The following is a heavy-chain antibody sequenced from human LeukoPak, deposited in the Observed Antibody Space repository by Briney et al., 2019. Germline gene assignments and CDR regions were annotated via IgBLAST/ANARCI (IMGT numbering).Heavy chain of an antibody. D-gene: IGHD2-2*01. V-gene: IGHV1-2*02. CDR1: GYTFTGYY. Sequence: ASVKVSCKASGYTFTGYYMHWVRQAPGQGLEWMGWINPNSGGTNYAQKFQGRVTMTRNTSISTAYMELSSLRSEDTAVYYCARAVCSSTSCPIGYWGQGTLVTVSS. CDR3: ARAVCSSTSCPIGY. J-gene: IGHJ4*02. CDR2: INPNSGGT.